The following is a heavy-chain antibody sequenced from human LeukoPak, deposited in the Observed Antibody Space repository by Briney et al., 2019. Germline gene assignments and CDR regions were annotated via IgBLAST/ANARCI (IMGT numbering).Heavy chain of an antibody. CDR3: AREAHDFWSGYYRANYMDV. CDR1: GGSISSYY. Sequence: NTSDTLFLTCSVSGGSISSYYWSWIRQPAGKGLEGIGRIDTSGWTNYTPSLKRRVTMSVDTSKNQFSLKLSSVTAADTAVYYCAREAHDFWSGYYRANYMDVWGRGTTVTVSS. J-gene: IGHJ6*03. D-gene: IGHD3-3*01. V-gene: IGHV4-4*07. CDR2: IDTSGWT.